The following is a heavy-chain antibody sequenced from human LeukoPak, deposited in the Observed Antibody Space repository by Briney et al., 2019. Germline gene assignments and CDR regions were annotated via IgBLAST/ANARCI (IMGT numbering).Heavy chain of an antibody. V-gene: IGHV3-30-3*01. Sequence: PGGSLRLSCAASGFTFSSYAMHWVRQAPGKGLEWVAVISYDGSNKYYADSVKGRFTISRDNFKNTLYLQMNSLRAEDTAVYYCARGAAMAGTYYFDYWGQGTLVTVSS. J-gene: IGHJ4*02. CDR1: GFTFSSYA. D-gene: IGHD5-18*01. CDR3: ARGAAMAGTYYFDY. CDR2: ISYDGSNK.